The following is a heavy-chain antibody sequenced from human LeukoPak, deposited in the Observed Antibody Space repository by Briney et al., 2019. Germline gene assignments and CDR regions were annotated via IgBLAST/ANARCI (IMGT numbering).Heavy chain of an antibody. V-gene: IGHV1-8*03. CDR1: GYTFTSYD. J-gene: IGHJ5*02. Sequence: ASMKVPCKASGYTFTSYDINWVRQATGQGLERMGWMNPNSGNTGYAQKFQGRVTITRNTSISTAYMELSSLRSEDTAVYYCARGPNWFDPWGQGTLVTVSS. CDR3: ARGPNWFDP. CDR2: MNPNSGNT.